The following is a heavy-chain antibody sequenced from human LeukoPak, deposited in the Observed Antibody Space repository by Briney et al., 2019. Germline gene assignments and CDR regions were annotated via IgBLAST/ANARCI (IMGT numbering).Heavy chain of an antibody. D-gene: IGHD4-17*01. CDR3: ARNPGSDYPEW. V-gene: IGHV4-4*02. J-gene: IGHJ4*02. CDR1: GGSITSNTW. CDR2: IHHSGST. Sequence: PSETLSLTCSVSGGSITSNTWWSWVRQPPGQGLEWIGEIHHSGSTNYNPSLKSRATTSVDKSSNQFSLMLTSVTAADTAVYYCARNPGSDYPEWWGQGTLVTVSS.